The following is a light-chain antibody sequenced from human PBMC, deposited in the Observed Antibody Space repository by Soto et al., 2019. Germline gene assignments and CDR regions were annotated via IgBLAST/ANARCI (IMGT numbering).Light chain of an antibody. V-gene: IGKV1-5*03. CDR1: QTISSY. J-gene: IGKJ2*01. Sequence: DIPMTQSPSTLSASVGDRVTITCRASQTISSYLAWYQQKPGKAPKVLIYKASSLKSGVPSRFSGSGSGTDFTLPISSLQPDDFATYYCQQYNNYPFTLGQGTKLDIK. CDR3: QQYNNYPFT. CDR2: KAS.